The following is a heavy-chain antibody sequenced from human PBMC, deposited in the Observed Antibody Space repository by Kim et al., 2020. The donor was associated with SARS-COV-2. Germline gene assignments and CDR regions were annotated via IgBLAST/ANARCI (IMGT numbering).Heavy chain of an antibody. J-gene: IGHJ4*02. V-gene: IGHV4-34*01. CDR3: ARGYGERPIDY. CDR2: INHSGST. Sequence: SETLSLACAVYGGSFSAYYWSWIRQPPGKGLEWIGEINHSGSTNYNPSLKSRVTISVDTSKNQFSLKLSSVTAADTAVYYCARGYGERPIDYWGQGTLVT. D-gene: IGHD4-17*01. CDR1: GGSFSAYY.